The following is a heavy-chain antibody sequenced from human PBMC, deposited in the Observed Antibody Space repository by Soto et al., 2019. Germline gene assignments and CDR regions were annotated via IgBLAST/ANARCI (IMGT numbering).Heavy chain of an antibody. V-gene: IGHV1-69*04. CDR3: ARDSPIGSTFSGYEAIDY. D-gene: IGHD5-12*01. CDR2: IIPLLDIA. J-gene: IGHJ4*02. Sequence: SVKVSCKTSGVTFSNDIITWVRQAPGQGLEWMGRIIPLLDIANYAQKFQGRVTITADKSTSTAYMELNSLRSEDTAVYYCARDSPIGSTFSGYEAIDYWGQGTLVTVSS. CDR1: GVTFSNDI.